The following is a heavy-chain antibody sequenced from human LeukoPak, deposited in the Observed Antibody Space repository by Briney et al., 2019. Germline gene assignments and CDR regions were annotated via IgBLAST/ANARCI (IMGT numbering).Heavy chain of an antibody. V-gene: IGHV3-66*01. J-gene: IGHJ4*02. Sequence: GGSLRLSCVGSGVIVRSNYMTWVRQAPGKGLEWVSILYHGGSTYYADSVKGRFSISRDTSKNTLYLQMNSLRAEDTAVYYCAGALVIDYWGQGTLVTVSS. CDR2: LYHGGST. CDR3: AGALVIDY. D-gene: IGHD4-23*01. CDR1: GVIVRSNY.